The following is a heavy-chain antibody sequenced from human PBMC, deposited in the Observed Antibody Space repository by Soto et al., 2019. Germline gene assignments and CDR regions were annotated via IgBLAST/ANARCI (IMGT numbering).Heavy chain of an antibody. Sequence: PGGSLRLSCAASGFTFSSYAMSWVRQAPGKGLEWVSAISGSGGSTYYADSVKGRFTISRDNSKNTLYLQMNSLRAEDTAVYYCVVLRFLEWPHDAFDIWGQGTMVTVSS. CDR2: ISGSGGST. CDR1: GFTFSSYA. D-gene: IGHD3-3*01. J-gene: IGHJ3*02. V-gene: IGHV3-23*01. CDR3: VVLRFLEWPHDAFDI.